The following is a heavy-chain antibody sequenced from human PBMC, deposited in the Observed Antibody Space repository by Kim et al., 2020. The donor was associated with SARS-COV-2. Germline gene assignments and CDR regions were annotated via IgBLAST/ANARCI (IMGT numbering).Heavy chain of an antibody. J-gene: IGHJ2*01. CDR2: IYYSGSN. Sequence: SETLSLTCTVSGGSISSSSYYWGWIRQPPGKGLEWIGSIYYSGSNYYNPSLKSRVTISVDTSKNQFSLKLISVTAADTAVYYCARVDLEMATTTNWDFDLWGRGTLVTVSS. D-gene: IGHD5-12*01. CDR3: ARVDLEMATTTNWDFDL. V-gene: IGHV4-39*01. CDR1: GGSISSSSYY.